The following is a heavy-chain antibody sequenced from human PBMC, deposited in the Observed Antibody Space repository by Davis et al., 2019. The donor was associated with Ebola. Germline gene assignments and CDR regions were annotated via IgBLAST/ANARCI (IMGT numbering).Heavy chain of an antibody. Sequence: GESLKISCAASGFTFSSYAMSWVRQAPGKGLEWVSAISGSGGSTYYADSVKGRFTISRDNSKNTLYLQMNSLRAEDTAVYYCAKPITIFGVVPDPFDYWGQGTLVTVSS. D-gene: IGHD3-3*01. CDR3: AKPITIFGVVPDPFDY. CDR2: ISGSGGST. V-gene: IGHV3-23*01. J-gene: IGHJ4*02. CDR1: GFTFSSYA.